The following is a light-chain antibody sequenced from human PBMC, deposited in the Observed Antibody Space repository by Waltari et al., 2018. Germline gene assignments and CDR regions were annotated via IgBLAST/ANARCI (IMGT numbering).Light chain of an antibody. V-gene: IGKV3-20*01. CDR3: QKYGSLPAT. CDR2: DAS. CDR1: QSVSRT. Sequence: EIVLTQSPGTPSLSPGERATLSCRASQSVSRTLAWYQQKPGQAPRLLIYDASSRATGTPDRFSGSGSGTDFSLTISRLEPEDFAVYYCQKYGSLPATFGQGTKVEIK. J-gene: IGKJ1*01.